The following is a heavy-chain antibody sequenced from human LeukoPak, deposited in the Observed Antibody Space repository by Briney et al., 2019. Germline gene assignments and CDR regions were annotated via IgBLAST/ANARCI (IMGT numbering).Heavy chain of an antibody. D-gene: IGHD2-2*01. CDR2: INHSGST. CDR3: ARGSLSIGYCSSTSCPWRWFDP. CDR1: GGSFSGYY. Sequence: PSETLSLTCAVYGGSFSGYYWSWIRQPPGKGLEWIGEINHSGSTNYNPSLKSRVTISVDTSKNQFSLKLSSVTAADTAVYYCARGSLSIGYCSSTSCPWRWFDPWGQGTLVTVSS. V-gene: IGHV4-34*01. J-gene: IGHJ5*02.